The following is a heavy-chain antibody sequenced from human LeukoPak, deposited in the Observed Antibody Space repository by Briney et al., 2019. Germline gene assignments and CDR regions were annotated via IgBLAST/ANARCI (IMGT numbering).Heavy chain of an antibody. CDR1: GFTLSSYA. Sequence: GGSLRLSCAASGFTLSSYAMHWVRQAPGKGLEWVAVISYDGSNKYYADSVKGRFTISRDNSKNTLYLQMNSLRAEDTAVYYCARDRRDNDAFDIWGQGTMVTVSS. J-gene: IGHJ3*02. CDR2: ISYDGSNK. D-gene: IGHD2-15*01. CDR3: ARDRRDNDAFDI. V-gene: IGHV3-30-3*01.